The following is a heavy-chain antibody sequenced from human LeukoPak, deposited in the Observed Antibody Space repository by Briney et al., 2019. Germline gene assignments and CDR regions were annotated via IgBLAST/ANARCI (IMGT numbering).Heavy chain of an antibody. D-gene: IGHD6-13*01. J-gene: IGHJ4*02. Sequence: ASVKVSCKASGYTFTSYAMHWVRQAPGQGLEWMGWINAGNGNTKYSQKFQGRVTITRDTSASTAYMELSSLRSEDTAVYYCARVPGIAAAGTFQPFDYWGQGTLVTVSS. CDR3: ARVPGIAAAGTFQPFDY. CDR1: GYTFTSYA. CDR2: INAGNGNT. V-gene: IGHV1-3*01.